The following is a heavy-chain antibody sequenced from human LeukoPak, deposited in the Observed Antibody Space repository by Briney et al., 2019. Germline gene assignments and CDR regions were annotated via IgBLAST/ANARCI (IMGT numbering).Heavy chain of an antibody. Sequence: PGGSLRLSCAASGFTFSSYSMNWVRQAPGKGLEWVSYISSSSSTIYYADSVKGRFTISRDNAKNSLYLQMNSLRAEDTAVYYCAREGNYYDSSGSVVYFDIWGQGTMVTVSS. J-gene: IGHJ3*02. CDR1: GFTFSSYS. CDR2: ISSSSSTI. V-gene: IGHV3-48*01. D-gene: IGHD3-22*01. CDR3: AREGNYYDSSGSVVYFDI.